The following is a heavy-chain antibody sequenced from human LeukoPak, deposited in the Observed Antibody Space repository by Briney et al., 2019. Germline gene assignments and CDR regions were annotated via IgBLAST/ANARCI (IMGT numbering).Heavy chain of an antibody. Sequence: GGSLRLSCAASGFTFSSAWMSWVRQAPGKGLEWVSYISDSGSSIYYADSVKGRFTISRDIATNTLYLQMVSLKVEDTAVYYCVRDRYDSRGCAFDYWGQGTLVTVSS. CDR2: ISDSGSSI. V-gene: IGHV3-48*04. J-gene: IGHJ4*02. CDR3: VRDRYDSRGCAFDY. CDR1: GFTFSSAW. D-gene: IGHD3-22*01.